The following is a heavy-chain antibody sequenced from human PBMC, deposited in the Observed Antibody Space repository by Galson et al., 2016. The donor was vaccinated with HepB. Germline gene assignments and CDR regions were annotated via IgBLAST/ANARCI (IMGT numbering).Heavy chain of an antibody. J-gene: IGHJ6*04. CDR3: ARGVGEHLRYYYYGMDV. D-gene: IGHD1-26*01. Sequence: TLSLTCTVSGGSISSGGYYWSWIRQHPGKGLEWIGYIYYSGSTYYNPSLKGRVTISVDTSKNQFSLTLSSVTAADTAVYYCARGVGEHLRYYYYGMDVWGKGTTVTVSS. V-gene: IGHV4-31*03. CDR2: IYYSGST. CDR1: GGSISSGGYY.